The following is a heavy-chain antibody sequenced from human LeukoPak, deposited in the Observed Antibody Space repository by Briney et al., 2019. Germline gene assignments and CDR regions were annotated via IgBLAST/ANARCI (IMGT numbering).Heavy chain of an antibody. V-gene: IGHV1-2*02. D-gene: IGHD3-16*01. CDR3: ARDSVPTSGFDP. J-gene: IGHJ5*02. CDR1: GYTFTGYY. CDR2: INPNSGGT. Sequence: RASVKVSCKASGYTFTGYYMHWVRQAPGQGLEWMGWINPNSGGTNYAQKFQGRVTMTRDTSISTAYMELSRLRSDDTAVYYCARDSVPTSGFDPWGQGTLVTVSS.